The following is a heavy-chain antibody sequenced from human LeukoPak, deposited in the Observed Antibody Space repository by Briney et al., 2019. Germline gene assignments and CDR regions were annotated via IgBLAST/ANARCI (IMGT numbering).Heavy chain of an antibody. CDR3: ARARLLTNDYYASGTYAI. J-gene: IGHJ4*02. Sequence: GASVTVSCKASGYTFTGYYMHWVRQAPGQGLEWMGCINPNNGGTSYAYKFQGRVTMTRDPSISTAYMELSSLESDDAAVYYCARARLLTNDYYASGTYAIWGQGTLVTVSS. CDR2: INPNNGGT. D-gene: IGHD3-10*01. V-gene: IGHV1-2*02. CDR1: GYTFTGYY.